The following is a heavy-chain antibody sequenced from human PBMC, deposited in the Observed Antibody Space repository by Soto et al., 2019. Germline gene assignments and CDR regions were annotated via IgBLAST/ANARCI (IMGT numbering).Heavy chain of an antibody. D-gene: IGHD2-2*01. CDR3: AKGDIVVVPDYYGMDV. CDR1: GFTFSSYA. CDR2: ISGSGGST. V-gene: IGHV3-23*01. J-gene: IGHJ6*02. Sequence: GGSLRLSCAASGFTFSSYAMSWVRQAPGKGLEWVSAISGSGGSTYYADSVKGRFTISRDNSKNTLYLQMNSLRAEDTAVYYCAKGDIVVVPDYYGMDVWGQGTTDTVSS.